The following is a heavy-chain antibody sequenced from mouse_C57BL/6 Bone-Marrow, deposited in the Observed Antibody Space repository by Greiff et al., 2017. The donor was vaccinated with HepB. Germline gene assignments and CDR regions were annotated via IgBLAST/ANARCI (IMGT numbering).Heavy chain of an antibody. Sequence: QVQLQQSGAELVKPGASVKISCKASGYAFSSYWMNWVKQRPGKGLEWIGQIYPGDGDTKYNGKFKGKATLTADKSSSTAYMQLSSLTSEDSAVYFCARYGNYVFYFDYWGQGTTLTVSS. J-gene: IGHJ2*01. CDR2: IYPGDGDT. CDR3: ARYGNYVFYFDY. D-gene: IGHD2-1*01. V-gene: IGHV1-80*01. CDR1: GYAFSSYW.